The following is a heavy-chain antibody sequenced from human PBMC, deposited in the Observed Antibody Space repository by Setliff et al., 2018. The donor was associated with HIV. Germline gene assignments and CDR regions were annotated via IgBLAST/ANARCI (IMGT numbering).Heavy chain of an antibody. CDR2: VSAIGRT. V-gene: IGHV4-61*02. Sequence: SETLSLTCTVSGGPVSGSYFRSCSRQPAGKGPEWIGRVSAIGRTNYNPSRKSRVTISEDTTKNQFSLKLSSVTAADAAVYYCAREDYYYYGMDVWGQGTTVTVSS. CDR1: GGPVSGSYF. J-gene: IGHJ6*02. CDR3: AREDYYYYGMDV.